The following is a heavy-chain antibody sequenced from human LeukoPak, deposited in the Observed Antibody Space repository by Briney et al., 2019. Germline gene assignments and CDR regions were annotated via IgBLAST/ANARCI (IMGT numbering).Heavy chain of an antibody. J-gene: IGHJ3*02. CDR1: GGSFSGYY. D-gene: IGHD6-19*01. Sequence: SETLSLTCAVYGGSFSGYYWSWIRQPPGKGLEWIGEINHSGSTNYNPSLKSRVTISVDTSKNQFSLKLSSVTAADTAVYYCASRGTHSSGWYAFDIWGQGTMVTVSS. V-gene: IGHV4-34*01. CDR2: INHSGST. CDR3: ASRGTHSSGWYAFDI.